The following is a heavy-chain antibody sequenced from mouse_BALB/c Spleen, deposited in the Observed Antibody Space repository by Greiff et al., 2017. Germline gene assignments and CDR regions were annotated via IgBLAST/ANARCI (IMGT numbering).Heavy chain of an antibody. CDR2: ISSGGSYT. J-gene: IGHJ4*01. D-gene: IGHD2-4*01. CDR1: GFTFSSYT. V-gene: IGHV5-6-4*01. Sequence: DVMLVESGGGLVKPGGSLKLSCAASGFTFSSYTMSWVRQTPEKRLEWVATISSGGSYTYYPDSVKGRFTISRDNAKNTLYLQMSSLKSEDTAMYYCTRDDYDSFLDYWGQGTSVTVSS. CDR3: TRDDYDSFLDY.